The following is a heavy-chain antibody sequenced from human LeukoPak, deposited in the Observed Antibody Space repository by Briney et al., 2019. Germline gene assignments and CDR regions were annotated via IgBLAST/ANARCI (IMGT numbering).Heavy chain of an antibody. D-gene: IGHD3-22*01. CDR3: ARGFDVVVIFTEDYRWDY. V-gene: IGHV1-2*02. J-gene: IGHJ4*02. Sequence: ASVKVSCKASGYTFTGYYMHWVRQAPGQGLEWMGWINPNSGGTNYAQKFQGRVTMTRDTSISTAYMELSRPRSDDTAVYYCARGFDVVVIFTEDYRWDYGGQGTLVTVSS. CDR2: INPNSGGT. CDR1: GYTFTGYY.